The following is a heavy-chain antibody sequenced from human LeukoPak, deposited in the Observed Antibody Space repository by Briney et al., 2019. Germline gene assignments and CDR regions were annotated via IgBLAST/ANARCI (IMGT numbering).Heavy chain of an antibody. V-gene: IGHV3-23*01. Sequence: GGSLRLSCAAPGFTFSSYAMSWVRQAPGKGLEWVSTISDSGYYTYYADSAKGRFTISRDNSKNTLHLQMNSLRGEDTAVYYCTKAGLRGDDSHAKLSDYWGQGTLVTVSS. D-gene: IGHD2-21*01. CDR3: TKAGLRGDDSHAKLSDY. CDR2: ISDSGYYT. CDR1: GFTFSSYA. J-gene: IGHJ4*02.